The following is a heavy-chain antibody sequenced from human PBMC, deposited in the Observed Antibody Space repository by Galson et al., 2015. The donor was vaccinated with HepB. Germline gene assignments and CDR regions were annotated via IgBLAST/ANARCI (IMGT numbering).Heavy chain of an antibody. V-gene: IGHV4-59*11. D-gene: IGHD3-9*01. CDR2: IYYTGST. Sequence: SLTCTVSGGSITYHSWTWIRPPPGKGLEWIGYIYYTGSTDYNPSLKCRVTMSVDTSKNQFSLELTSVTAADTAVYYCARGPAILVWGQGTLVTVSS. J-gene: IGHJ4*02. CDR1: GGSITYHS. CDR3: ARGPAILV.